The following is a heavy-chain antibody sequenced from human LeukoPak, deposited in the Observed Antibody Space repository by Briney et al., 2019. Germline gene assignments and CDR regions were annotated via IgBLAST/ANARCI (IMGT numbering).Heavy chain of an antibody. CDR1: GGSISSSSYY. V-gene: IGHV4-39*07. Sequence: PSETLSLTCTVSGGSISSSSYYWGWIRQPPGKGLEWIGYIYHSGSTYYNPSLKSRVTISVDRSKNQFSLKLSSVTAADTAVYYCARGGLEDVPDYWGQGTLVTVSS. D-gene: IGHD3-16*01. CDR3: ARGGLEDVPDY. J-gene: IGHJ4*02. CDR2: IYHSGST.